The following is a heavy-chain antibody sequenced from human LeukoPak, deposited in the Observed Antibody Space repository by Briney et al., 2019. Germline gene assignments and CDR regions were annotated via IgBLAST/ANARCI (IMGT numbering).Heavy chain of an antibody. Sequence: GESLKISCKGSGYSFTNYWIGWVRQMPGKGLEWMAFINPGDSDTRYSPSFQGHATISVDKSINTAYLQWGSLKASDTAMYYCARQGDAVVTDVWGQGTTVIVSS. CDR3: ARQGDAVVTDV. V-gene: IGHV5-51*01. J-gene: IGHJ6*02. CDR2: INPGDSDT. D-gene: IGHD4-23*01. CDR1: GYSFTNYW.